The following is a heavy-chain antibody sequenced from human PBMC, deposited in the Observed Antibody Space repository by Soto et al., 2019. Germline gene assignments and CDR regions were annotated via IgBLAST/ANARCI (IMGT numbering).Heavy chain of an antibody. CDR2: INAGNGNT. D-gene: IGHD6-13*01. CDR1: GYTFTSYA. CDR3: ARARLIAAAGSYYFDY. J-gene: IGHJ4*02. V-gene: IGHV1-3*01. Sequence: ASVKVSCKASGYTFTSYAMHWVRQAPGQRLEWMGWINAGNGNTKYSQKFQGRVTITKDTSASTAYMELSSLRSEDTAVYYCARARLIAAAGSYYFDYWGQGTLVTVSS.